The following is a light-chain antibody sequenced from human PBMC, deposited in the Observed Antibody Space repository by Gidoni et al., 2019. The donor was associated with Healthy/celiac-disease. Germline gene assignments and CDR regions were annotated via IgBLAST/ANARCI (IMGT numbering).Light chain of an antibody. Sequence: IQMTQSPSSLSASVGDRVTITCRASQSISSYLNWYQQKPGKAPKLLIYAASSLQSGVPSRFSGSGSGADFTLTISSLQPEDFATYYCQQSYSTLFTFGPGTPVDIK. CDR1: QSISSY. J-gene: IGKJ3*01. CDR3: QQSYSTLFT. CDR2: AAS. V-gene: IGKV1-39*01.